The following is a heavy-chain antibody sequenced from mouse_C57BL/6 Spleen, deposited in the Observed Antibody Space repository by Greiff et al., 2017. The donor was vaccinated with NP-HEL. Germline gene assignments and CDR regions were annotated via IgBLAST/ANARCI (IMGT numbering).Heavy chain of an antibody. D-gene: IGHD1-1*02. CDR3: AREYGAGGFAY. CDR1: GFTFSSYA. CDR2: ISDGGSYT. J-gene: IGHJ3*01. Sequence: VQLVESGGGLVKPGGSLKLSCAASGFTFSSYAMSWVRQTPEKRLEWVATISDGGSYTYYPDNVKGRFTISRDNAKNNLYLQMSHLKSEDTAMYYCAREYGAGGFAYWGQGTLVTVSA. V-gene: IGHV5-4*01.